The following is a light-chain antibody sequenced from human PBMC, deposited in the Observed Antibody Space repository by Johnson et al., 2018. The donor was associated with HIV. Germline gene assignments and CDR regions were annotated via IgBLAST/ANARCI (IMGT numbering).Light chain of an antibody. CDR3: GTWDSSLPYV. CDR2: DNN. Sequence: QSVLTQPPSVSAAPGQKVTISCSGSSSNIGNNYVSWYQQLPGTAPKLLIYDNNKRPSGIPDRFSGSKSGTSATLGITGLQTGDEADYYCGTWDSSLPYVFGTGTKVTVL. J-gene: IGLJ1*01. V-gene: IGLV1-51*01. CDR1: SSNIGNNY.